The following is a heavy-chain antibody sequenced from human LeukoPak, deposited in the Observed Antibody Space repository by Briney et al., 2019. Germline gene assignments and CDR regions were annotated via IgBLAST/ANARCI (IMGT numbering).Heavy chain of an antibody. D-gene: IGHD3-10*01. Sequence: GSLRLSCAASGFTVSSSYMSWVRQAPGKGLEWVSVIYSGGSIYYADSVKGRFTISRDNSKNTVYLQMNSLRAEDTAVYYCARAGSGSSPSDYWGQGTLVTVSS. J-gene: IGHJ4*02. CDR3: ARAGSGSSPSDY. CDR2: IYSGGSI. CDR1: GFTVSSSY. V-gene: IGHV3-53*01.